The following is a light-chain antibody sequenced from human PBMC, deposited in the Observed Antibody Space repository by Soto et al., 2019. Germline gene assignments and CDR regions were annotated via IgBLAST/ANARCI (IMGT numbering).Light chain of an antibody. CDR1: QSVSSN. V-gene: IGKV3-15*01. CDR3: QQYNNWPWT. Sequence: ESLTLSCRASQSVSSNLAWYQQKPGQAPRLLIYGASTRATGIPARFSGSGSGTEFTLTISSLQSEDFAVYYCQQYNNWPWTVGQGTKVDIK. J-gene: IGKJ1*01. CDR2: GAS.